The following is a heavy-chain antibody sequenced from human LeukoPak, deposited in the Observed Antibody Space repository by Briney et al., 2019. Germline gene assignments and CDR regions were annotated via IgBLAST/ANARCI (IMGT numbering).Heavy chain of an antibody. Sequence: GESLRLSCAASGFTFSSYAMHWVRQAPGKGLEWVAVISYDGSNKYYADSVKGRFTISRDNSKNTLYLQMNSLRAEDTAVYYCAREASIAARPAFGYWGQGTLVTVSS. J-gene: IGHJ4*02. CDR3: AREASIAARPAFGY. V-gene: IGHV3-30*01. D-gene: IGHD6-6*01. CDR2: ISYDGSNK. CDR1: GFTFSSYA.